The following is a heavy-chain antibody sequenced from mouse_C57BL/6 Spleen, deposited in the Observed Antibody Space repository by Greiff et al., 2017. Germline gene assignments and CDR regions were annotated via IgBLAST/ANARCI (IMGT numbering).Heavy chain of an antibody. CDR3: ARTGKGYARDY. J-gene: IGHJ4*01. V-gene: IGHV1-26*01. CDR2: INPNNGGT. D-gene: IGHD4-1*01. Sequence: VQLQQSGPELVKPGASVKISCKASGYTFTDYYMNWVKQSPGKSLEWIGDINPNNGGTSYNQKFKGKATLTVDKSSSTAYMELRSLTSEDSAVYYCARTGKGYARDYWGQGTSVTVSS. CDR1: GYTFTDYY.